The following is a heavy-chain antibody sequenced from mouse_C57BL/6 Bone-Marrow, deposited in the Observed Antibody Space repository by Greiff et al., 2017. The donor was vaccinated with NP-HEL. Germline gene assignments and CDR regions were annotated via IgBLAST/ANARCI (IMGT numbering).Heavy chain of an antibody. CDR1: GYAFTNYL. CDR3: ARWLLREDY. V-gene: IGHV1-54*01. Sequence: QVQLQQSGAELVRPGTSVKVSCKASGYAFTNYLIEWVKQRPGQGLEWIGVINPGSGGTNYNEKFKGKATLTADKSSSTAYMQLSSLTSEDSAVYFCARWLLREDYWGQGTTLTGSS. CDR2: INPGSGGT. D-gene: IGHD2-3*01. J-gene: IGHJ2*01.